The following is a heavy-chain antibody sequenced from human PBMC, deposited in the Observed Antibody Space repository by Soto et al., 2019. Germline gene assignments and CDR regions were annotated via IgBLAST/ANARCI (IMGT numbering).Heavy chain of an antibody. CDR3: ARDLIAGFYFDY. CDR2: ISSSSSYI. V-gene: IGHV3-21*01. Sequence: GGSLRLSCAASGFTFSSYSMNWVRQAPGKGLEWVSSISSSSSYIYYADSVKGRFTISRDNAKNSLYLQMNSLRAEDTAVYYCARDLIAGFYFDYWGQGTLVTVSS. D-gene: IGHD2-15*01. CDR1: GFTFSSYS. J-gene: IGHJ4*02.